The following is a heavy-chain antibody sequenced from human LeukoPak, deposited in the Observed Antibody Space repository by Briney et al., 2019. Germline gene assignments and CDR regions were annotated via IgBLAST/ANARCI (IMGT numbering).Heavy chain of an antibody. V-gene: IGHV3-7*01. CDR2: IKQDGSEK. CDR1: GFTFSSYW. D-gene: IGHD2-2*01. CDR3: ARDWDCGSSTCYGALGY. J-gene: IGHJ4*02. Sequence: GGSLRLSCAASGFTFSSYWMTWVRQAPGKGLEWVANIKQDGSEKYFVDSVKGRFTISRDNAKNSLYLQMNSLRAEDTAVYYCARDWDCGSSTCYGALGYWGQGTLVTLSS.